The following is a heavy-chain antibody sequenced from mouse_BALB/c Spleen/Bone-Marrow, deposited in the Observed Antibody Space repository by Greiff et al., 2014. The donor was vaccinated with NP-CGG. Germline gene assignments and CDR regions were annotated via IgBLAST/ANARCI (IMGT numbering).Heavy chain of an antibody. J-gene: IGHJ1*01. CDR2: ISSGGSYT. V-gene: IGHV5-6*01. Sequence: VQLKHSGGDLVKPGGSLKLSCAASGFTFSNYGMSWVRQTPDKRLEWVATISSGGSYTYYPDSLKGRFTITRDNAKNTLYLQMSSLKSEDTAMYYCASPHYYNSSPWWYFDVWGAGTTVTVSS. CDR1: GFTFSNYG. CDR3: ASPHYYNSSPWWYFDV. D-gene: IGHD1-1*01.